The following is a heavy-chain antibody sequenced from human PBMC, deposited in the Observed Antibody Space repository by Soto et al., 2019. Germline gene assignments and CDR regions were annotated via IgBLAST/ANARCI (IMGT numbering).Heavy chain of an antibody. CDR1: GFTVSSNY. CDR2: IYSGGST. V-gene: IGHV3-53*01. CDR3: AKDVTPSNAFDI. Sequence: GVLRLSCAASGFTVSSNYMGWVRQAPGKGLEWVSVIYSGGSTYYADSVKGRFTISRDNSKNTLYLQMNSLRAEDTAVYYCAKDVTPSNAFDIWGQGTMVTVSS. D-gene: IGHD4-4*01. J-gene: IGHJ3*02.